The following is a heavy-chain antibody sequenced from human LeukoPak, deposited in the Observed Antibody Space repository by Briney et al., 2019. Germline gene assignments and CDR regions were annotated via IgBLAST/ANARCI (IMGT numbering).Heavy chain of an antibody. Sequence: SETLSLTCTVSGGSMSSYFWSWIRQPAGKGLEWIGRIYTSGSSNYNPSLNSRLTMSVDTAKNQFSLKLSSVTGENTAVYYCATEAGGIDVWGKGTTVTASS. V-gene: IGHV4-4*07. CDR2: IYTSGSS. J-gene: IGHJ6*04. CDR3: ATEAGGIDV. CDR1: GGSMSSYF.